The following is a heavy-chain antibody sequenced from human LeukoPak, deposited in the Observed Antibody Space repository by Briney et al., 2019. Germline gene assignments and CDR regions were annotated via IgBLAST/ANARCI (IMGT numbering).Heavy chain of an antibody. Sequence: GGSPRLSCAASGFTFSSSWMTWVRQAPGKGLEWVAVISYDGSNKYYADSVKGRFTISRDNFKNTLYLQMNSLRAEDTAVYYCAKDFSAGVVAANDYWGQGTLVTVSS. D-gene: IGHD2-15*01. J-gene: IGHJ4*02. CDR3: AKDFSAGVVAANDY. CDR2: ISYDGSNK. CDR1: GFTFSSSW. V-gene: IGHV3-30*18.